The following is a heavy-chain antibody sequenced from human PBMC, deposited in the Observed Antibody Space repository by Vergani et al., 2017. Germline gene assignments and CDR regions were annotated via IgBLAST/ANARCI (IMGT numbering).Heavy chain of an antibody. CDR3: SAQTQSCHDY. V-gene: IGHV3-73*01. CDR1: GFTFSSYG. D-gene: IGHD3-10*01. J-gene: IGHJ4*02. CDR2: IRRRSEHYAT. Sequence: VQLVESGGGVVQPGGSLRLSCAASGFTFSSYGMHWVRQVPGKGLEWLGHIRRRSEHYATAYGPSLIGRATISRDDSTNTAYLQLSSLGTDDTAIYFCSAQTQSCHDYWGQGTLVAVSS.